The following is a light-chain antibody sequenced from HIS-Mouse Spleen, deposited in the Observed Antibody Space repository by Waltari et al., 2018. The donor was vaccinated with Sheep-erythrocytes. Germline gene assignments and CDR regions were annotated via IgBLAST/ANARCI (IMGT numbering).Light chain of an antibody. CDR2: DAS. CDR3: QHFNNYPRT. CDR1: QGISSA. J-gene: IGKJ1*01. V-gene: IGKV1D-13*01. Sequence: AIQLTQSPSSLSASVGDRVTITCRASQGISSALAWYQQKPGKAPKLLIYDASSLESGVPSRFSGSGSGTDFTLTISSLHPEDFATYYCQHFNNYPRTFGQGTKVEIK.